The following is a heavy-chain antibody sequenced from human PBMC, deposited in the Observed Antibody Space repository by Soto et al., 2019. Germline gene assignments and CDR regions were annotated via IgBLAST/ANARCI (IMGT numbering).Heavy chain of an antibody. CDR2: IYYSGST. CDR1: GGSISSSSYY. D-gene: IGHD6-13*01. CDR3: ARLRAPPGGYFDY. V-gene: IGHV4-39*01. Sequence: QLQLQESGPGLVKPSETLSLTCTVSGGSISSSSYYWGWIRQPPGKGLEWIGSIYYSGSTYYNPSLKSRVTLSVDTSKNQFSLKLSSVTAADTAVYYCARLRAPPGGYFDYWGQGTLVTVSS. J-gene: IGHJ4*02.